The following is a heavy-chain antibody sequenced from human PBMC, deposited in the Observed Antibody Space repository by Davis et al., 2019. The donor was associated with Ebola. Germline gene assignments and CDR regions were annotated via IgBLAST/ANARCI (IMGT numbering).Heavy chain of an antibody. Sequence: GESLKISCAASGLTFSSYGMHWVRQAPGKGLEWVAVISYDGSNKYCADSVKGRFTISRDNSKNTLYLQMNSLRAEDTAVYYCARDQTPRLLYYDNMDVWGKGTTVTVSS. V-gene: IGHV3-33*05. D-gene: IGHD3-22*01. CDR3: ARDQTPRLLYYDNMDV. J-gene: IGHJ6*04. CDR2: ISYDGSNK. CDR1: GLTFSSYG.